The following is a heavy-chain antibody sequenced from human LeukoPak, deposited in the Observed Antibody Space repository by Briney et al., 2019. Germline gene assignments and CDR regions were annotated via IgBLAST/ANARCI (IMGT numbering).Heavy chain of an antibody. CDR2: INPNSGGT. V-gene: IGHV1-2*02. CDR3: ARTNGGPHGTFDP. D-gene: IGHD4-23*01. J-gene: IGHJ5*02. Sequence: ASVKVSCKASGYTFTGYYMHWVRQAPGQGLEWMGWINPNSGGTNYAQKFQGRVTMTRDTSISTAYMELSRLRSDDTAVYYCARTNGGPHGTFDPWGQGTLVTVSS. CDR1: GYTFTGYY.